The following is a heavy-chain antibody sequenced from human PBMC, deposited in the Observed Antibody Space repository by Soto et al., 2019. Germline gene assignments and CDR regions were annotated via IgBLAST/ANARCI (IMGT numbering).Heavy chain of an antibody. Sequence: QVQLVQSGAAVKNPGASVKVYCKASGYTFTSYGISWVRQAPGQGLEWMGWISAYNGNTNYAQKLQGRVTMTTNTSTGTAYMELMSLIYDDTAVYYCAGGGRGGFLESPIFDYLCQGPLVSVSS. CDR2: ISAYNGNT. CDR1: GYTFTSYG. CDR3: AGGGRGGFLESPIFDY. J-gene: IGHJ4*02. V-gene: IGHV1-18*01. D-gene: IGHD3-3*01.